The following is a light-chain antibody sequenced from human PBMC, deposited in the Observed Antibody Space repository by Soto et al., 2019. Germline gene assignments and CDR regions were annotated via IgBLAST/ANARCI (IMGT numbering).Light chain of an antibody. CDR2: GAS. CDR3: QQSFSNPLT. Sequence: DIQMTQSPSTLPASVGDRVTITCRASQSISTWLAWYQQKPGKAPRLLIYGASTLQSGVPSRFSGSGSGADFTLTINSLQPEDFATYFCQQSFSNPLTFGPGTRWIS. CDR1: QSISTW. V-gene: IGKV1-5*01. J-gene: IGKJ3*01.